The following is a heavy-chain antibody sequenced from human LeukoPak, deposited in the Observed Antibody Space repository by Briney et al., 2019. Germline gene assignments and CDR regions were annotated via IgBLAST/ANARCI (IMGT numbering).Heavy chain of an antibody. V-gene: IGHV5-51*01. D-gene: IGHD5-24*01. J-gene: IGHJ4*01. CDR3: ARHAVRDGYNRHNDY. CDR1: GYSFTTYW. Sequence: NPGESLKISCQGSGYSFTTYWIAWVRQMPGKGLEWMGIIYPGDSDTRYSPSFQGQVTISADKSISTAYLQWGSLKASDTAMYYCARHAVRDGYNRHNDYWGQGTLVTVSS. CDR2: IYPGDSDT.